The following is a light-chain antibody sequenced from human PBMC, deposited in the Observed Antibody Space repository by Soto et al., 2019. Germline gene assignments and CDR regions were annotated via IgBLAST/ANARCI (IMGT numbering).Light chain of an antibody. Sequence: LFTQSPGTLSLSPGERPTLYWRASQSVSNNHLAWYQQKPGQTPRILIYDASSRDTGIPDRISGSGSGTDFTLTISRLEPEDFEVYYCQQYGSDPFTFGPGTKVDIK. V-gene: IGKV3-20*01. CDR1: QSVSNNH. CDR2: DAS. CDR3: QQYGSDPFT. J-gene: IGKJ3*01.